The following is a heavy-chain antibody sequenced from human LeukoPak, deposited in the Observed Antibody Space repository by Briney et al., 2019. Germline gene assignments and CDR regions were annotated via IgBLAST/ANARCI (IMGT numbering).Heavy chain of an antibody. D-gene: IGHD6-13*01. Sequence: GRSLRLSCAASGFTFSSYAMHWVRQAPGKGLEWVAVISYDGSNKYYADSVKGRFTISRDNSKNTLYLQMNSLRAEDTAVYYCARVWGRGIAAAVKDYWGQGTLVTVSS. CDR3: ARVWGRGIAAAVKDY. J-gene: IGHJ4*02. V-gene: IGHV3-30-3*01. CDR2: ISYDGSNK. CDR1: GFTFSSYA.